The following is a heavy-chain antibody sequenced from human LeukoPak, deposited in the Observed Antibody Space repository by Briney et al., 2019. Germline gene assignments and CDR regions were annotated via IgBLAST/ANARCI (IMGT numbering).Heavy chain of an antibody. V-gene: IGHV3-21*01. CDR3: ARAPIAVAGTVDY. D-gene: IGHD6-19*01. CDR2: ISSSSSYI. CDR1: GFTLSSYS. J-gene: IGHJ4*02. Sequence: GGSLRLSCAASGFTLSSYSMNWVRQAPGKGLEWVSSISSSSSYIYYADSVKGRFTISRDNAKNSLYLQMNSLRAEDTAVYYCARAPIAVAGTVDYWGQGTLVTVSS.